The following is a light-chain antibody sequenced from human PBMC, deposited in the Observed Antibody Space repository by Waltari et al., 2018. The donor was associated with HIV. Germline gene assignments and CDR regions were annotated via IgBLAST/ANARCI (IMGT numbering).Light chain of an antibody. V-gene: IGLV1-51*01. CDR3: ATWDNNLYVGQV. J-gene: IGLJ3*02. CDR2: DND. Sequence: QSVLTQPPSLSAAPGQKVTISCSGSDSNIGNNFVSWYQQLPGAAPKLLIYDNDRRPSVISDRFSGSKSGTSATLGITGLQAGDEADYYCATWDNNLYVGQVFGGGTKLTVL. CDR1: DSNIGNNF.